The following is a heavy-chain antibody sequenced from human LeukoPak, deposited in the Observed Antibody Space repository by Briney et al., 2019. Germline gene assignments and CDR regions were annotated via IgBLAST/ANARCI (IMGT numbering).Heavy chain of an antibody. CDR2: VSYSGSS. D-gene: IGHD7-27*01. Sequence: SETLSLTRTVSGGSISNYYWSWIRQPPGKRLEWIGYVSYSGSSSSNPSLESRVTISVDMSKNQFSLTLSSVTASDTAVYYCARLQGRGDNYLDCWGQGTLVTVSS. J-gene: IGHJ4*02. V-gene: IGHV4-59*08. CDR1: GGSISNYY. CDR3: ARLQGRGDNYLDC.